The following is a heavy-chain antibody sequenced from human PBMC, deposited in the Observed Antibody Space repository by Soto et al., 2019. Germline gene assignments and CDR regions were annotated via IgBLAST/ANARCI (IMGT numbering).Heavy chain of an antibody. J-gene: IGHJ6*02. CDR1: GFTFSSYG. CDR2: ISYDGSNK. CDR3: EKSRGDSSGWYGYYYYGMDV. Sequence: GGSLRLSCAASGFTFSSYGMHWVRQAPGKGLEWVAVISYDGSNKYYADSVKGGFTISRDNSKNTLYLQMNSLRDEDTAVYYCEKSRGDSSGWYGYYYYGMDVWGQGTTVTVSS. V-gene: IGHV3-30*18. D-gene: IGHD6-19*01.